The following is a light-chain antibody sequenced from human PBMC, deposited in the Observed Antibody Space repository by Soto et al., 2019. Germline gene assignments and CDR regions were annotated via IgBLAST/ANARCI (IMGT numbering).Light chain of an antibody. CDR1: SSNIGSNI. CDR3: AAWDDCLNGYV. Sequence: QSVLTQPPPASGTPGQRVTISCSGSSSNIGSNIVNWYQQLPGTAPKLLIYSNNQRPSGVPDRFSGSKSGTSASLAISGLQSEDEADYYCAAWDDCLNGYVFGTGTKVTVL. V-gene: IGLV1-44*01. CDR2: SNN. J-gene: IGLJ1*01.